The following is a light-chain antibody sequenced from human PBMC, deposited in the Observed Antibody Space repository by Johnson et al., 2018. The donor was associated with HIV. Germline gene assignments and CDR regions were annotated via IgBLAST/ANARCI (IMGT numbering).Light chain of an antibody. CDR2: EST. Sequence: QSVLTQPPSVSAAPGQKVTISCSGSNSNIGNNYVSWYQQLPGTAPKLLIYESTNRPSGIPDRFSGSKSGTSATLGISGLQTGDEADYYCGTWYSRLNVYLFGTGTKVTVL. CDR3: GTWYSRLNVYL. CDR1: NSNIGNNY. V-gene: IGLV1-51*02. J-gene: IGLJ1*01.